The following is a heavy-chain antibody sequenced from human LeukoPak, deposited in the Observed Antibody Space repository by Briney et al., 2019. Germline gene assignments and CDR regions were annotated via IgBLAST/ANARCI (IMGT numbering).Heavy chain of an antibody. CDR3: ARSGYSSGEYYFDY. V-gene: IGHV3-48*03. D-gene: IGHD6-19*01. CDR1: GFTFSSYK. Sequence: GGSLRLSCAASGFTFSSYKMNWVRQAPGKGLEWVSYISSSGSTIYYADSVKGRFTISRDNAKNSLYLQMNSLRAEDTAVYYCARSGYSSGEYYFDYWGQGTLVTVSS. CDR2: ISSSGSTI. J-gene: IGHJ4*02.